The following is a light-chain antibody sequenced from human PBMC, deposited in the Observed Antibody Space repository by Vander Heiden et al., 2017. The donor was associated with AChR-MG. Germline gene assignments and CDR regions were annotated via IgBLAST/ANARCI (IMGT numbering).Light chain of an antibody. CDR3: QRYNNWPRNT. CDR1: QSVSSN. J-gene: IGKJ2*01. CDR2: GAS. V-gene: IGKV3-15*01. Sequence: EIVMTQSPATLSVSPGERATLSCRASQSVSSNLAWYQQKPGQAPRLLIYGASTRATGIPARFSGIGSGTEFTLTISSLQSEDFAVYYCQRYNNWPRNTFGQGTKLEIK.